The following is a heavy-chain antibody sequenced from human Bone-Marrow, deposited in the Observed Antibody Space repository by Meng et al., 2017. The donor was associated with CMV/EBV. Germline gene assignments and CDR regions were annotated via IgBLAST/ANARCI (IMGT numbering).Heavy chain of an antibody. Sequence: GESLKISCAASVFTFSMYDMHWVRHVPGKVLECVSSIGNLGDTYCPDSVRGRFTISRENAKNSLFLQMNSLRVGDTAVYYCVRGLQASCNRTSCPFDSWGQGKLVTVSS. D-gene: IGHD2-2*01. J-gene: IGHJ4*02. CDR2: IGNLGDT. CDR1: VFTFSMYD. CDR3: VRGLQASCNRTSCPFDS. V-gene: IGHV3-13*01.